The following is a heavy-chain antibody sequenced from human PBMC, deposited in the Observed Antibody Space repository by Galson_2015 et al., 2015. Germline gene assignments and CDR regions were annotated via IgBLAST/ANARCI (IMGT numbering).Heavy chain of an antibody. CDR3: ARASDYDFWSGSYYFDY. Sequence: ETLSLTCTVSGGSISSYYWSWIRQPPGKGLEWIGYIYYSGSTNYNPSLKSRVTISVDTSKNQFSLKLSSVTAADTAVYYCARASDYDFWSGSYYFDYWGQGTLVTVSS. J-gene: IGHJ4*02. V-gene: IGHV4-59*01. D-gene: IGHD3-3*01. CDR2: IYYSGST. CDR1: GGSISSYY.